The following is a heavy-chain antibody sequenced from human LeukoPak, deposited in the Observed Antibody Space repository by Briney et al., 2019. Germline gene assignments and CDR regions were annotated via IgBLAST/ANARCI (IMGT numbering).Heavy chain of an antibody. CDR3: ARDRDSSSTSHYYYYYYMDV. CDR2: ISSSSSYI. Sequence: GGSLRLSCAASGFTFSSYSMNWVRQAPGKGLEWVSSISSSSSYIYYADSVKGRFIISRDNAKNSLYLQMNSLRAEDTAVYYCARDRDSSSTSHYYYYYYMDVWGKGTTVTVSS. J-gene: IGHJ6*03. D-gene: IGHD6-6*01. V-gene: IGHV3-21*01. CDR1: GFTFSSYS.